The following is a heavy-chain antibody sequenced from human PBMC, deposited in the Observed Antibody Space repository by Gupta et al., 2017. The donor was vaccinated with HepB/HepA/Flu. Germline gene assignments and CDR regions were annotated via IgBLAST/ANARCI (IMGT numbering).Heavy chain of an antibody. J-gene: IGHJ3*02. Sequence: EVQLVESGGGVVRPGGSLRLSCAASGFPFDDYGMSWVRQAPGKGLEWVSGINWNGGSTGYADSVKGRFTISRDNDKNSLYLKMNSRRAEDTALYYCERGGGGPAATAFDIWGQGTMVTVYS. CDR3: ERGGGGPAATAFDI. D-gene: IGHD2-2*01. CDR1: GFPFDDYG. V-gene: IGHV3-20*04. CDR2: INWNGGST.